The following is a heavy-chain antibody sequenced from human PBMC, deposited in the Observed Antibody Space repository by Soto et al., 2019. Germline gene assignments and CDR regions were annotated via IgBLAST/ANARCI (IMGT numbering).Heavy chain of an antibody. CDR2: IKEHGGRD. D-gene: IGHD6-25*01. Sequence: GGSLRLSCAASGFTFNTYWMSWVRQAPGKGLEWVAHIKEHGGRDFYVDSVKGRFTIFRDNAKNSLYLQMNSLRAEDTAVYYCTRGLSMDPATIMGCYFDFWGQGSLVAVSS. CDR3: TRGLSMDPATIMGCYFDF. V-gene: IGHV3-7*03. CDR1: GFTFNTYW. J-gene: IGHJ4*02.